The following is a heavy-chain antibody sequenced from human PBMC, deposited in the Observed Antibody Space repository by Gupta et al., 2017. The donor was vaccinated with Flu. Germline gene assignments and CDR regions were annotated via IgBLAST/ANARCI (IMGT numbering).Heavy chain of an antibody. J-gene: IGHJ4*02. Sequence: EVQLLESGGGLVQPGGSLRLSCAASGFTFNTYAMSWVRQAPGKGLEWVSTITGSGDSAYYADSVRGRFTISRHNSKNTLYMQMNSLRDEDTAVYYCAKGTTGLVGTSNVYWGQGTLVTVSS. CDR1: GFTFNTYA. V-gene: IGHV3-23*01. CDR3: AKGTTGLVGTSNVY. CDR2: ITGSGDSA. D-gene: IGHD1-26*01.